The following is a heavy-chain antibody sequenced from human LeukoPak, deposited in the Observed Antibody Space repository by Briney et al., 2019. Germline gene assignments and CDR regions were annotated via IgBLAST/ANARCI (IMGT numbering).Heavy chain of an antibody. V-gene: IGHV3-30*18. CDR3: AKNSGSYYIYFDY. CDR2: ISYDGSNK. CDR1: GFTFSSYG. D-gene: IGHD3-10*01. Sequence: GGSLRLSCAASGFTFSSYGMHWVRQAPGKGLEWVAVISYDGSNKYYADSVKGRFTISRDNSKNTLYLQMNSLRAEDTAVYYCAKNSGSYYIYFDYWGQGTLVTVSS. J-gene: IGHJ4*02.